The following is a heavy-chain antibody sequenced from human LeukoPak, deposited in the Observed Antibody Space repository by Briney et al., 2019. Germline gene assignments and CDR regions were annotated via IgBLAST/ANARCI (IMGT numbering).Heavy chain of an antibody. CDR2: ISGSGGST. CDR3: AKGTLGYYDFWSGYYTPSNYYYYGMDV. CDR1: GFTFSSYA. J-gene: IGHJ6*02. D-gene: IGHD3-3*01. V-gene: IGHV3-23*01. Sequence: GGSLRLSCAASGFTFSSYAMSWVRQAPGKGLEWVSAISGSGGSTYYADSVKGRFTISRDNSKNTLYLQMNSLRAEDTAVYYCAKGTLGYYDFWSGYYTPSNYYYYGMDVWGQGTTVTVSS.